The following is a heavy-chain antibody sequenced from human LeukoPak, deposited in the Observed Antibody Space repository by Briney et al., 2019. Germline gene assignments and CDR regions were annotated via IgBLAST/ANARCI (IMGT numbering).Heavy chain of an antibody. CDR3: AKDRFDL. CDR2: ISYDGSNK. J-gene: IGHJ5*02. Sequence: GGSLRLSCAASGFTFSSYGMHWVRQAPGKGLEWVAVISYDGSNKYYADSVKGRFTISRDNSKNTLYLQMNSLRAGDTAVYYCAKDRFDLWGQGTLVTVSS. V-gene: IGHV3-30*18. CDR1: GFTFSSYG.